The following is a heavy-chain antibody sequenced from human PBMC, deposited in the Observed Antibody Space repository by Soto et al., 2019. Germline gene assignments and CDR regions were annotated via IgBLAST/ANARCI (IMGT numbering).Heavy chain of an antibody. CDR3: ARADYYGSGSADY. J-gene: IGHJ4*02. CDR2: MNPNSGNT. CDR1: GYTFTSYD. Sequence: ASVKVSCKASGYTFTSYDINWVRQATGQGLEWMGWMNPNSGNTGYAQKLQGRVTMTTDTSTSTAYMELRSLRSDDTAVYYCARADYYGSGSADYWGQGTQVTVSS. D-gene: IGHD3-10*01. V-gene: IGHV1-8*01.